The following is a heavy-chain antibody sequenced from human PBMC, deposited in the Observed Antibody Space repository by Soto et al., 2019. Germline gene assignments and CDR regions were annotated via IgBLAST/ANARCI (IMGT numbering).Heavy chain of an antibody. Sequence: GASVKVSCKASGYTFTSYYMHWVRQAPGQGLEWMGIINPSGGSTSYAQKFQGRVTVTRDTSTSTVYMELSSLRSEDTAVYYCARDLNLWFGEPTIDYYYGMDVWGQGTTVLVSS. CDR2: INPSGGST. CDR1: GYTFTSYY. J-gene: IGHJ6*02. CDR3: ARDLNLWFGEPTIDYYYGMDV. D-gene: IGHD3-10*01. V-gene: IGHV1-46*01.